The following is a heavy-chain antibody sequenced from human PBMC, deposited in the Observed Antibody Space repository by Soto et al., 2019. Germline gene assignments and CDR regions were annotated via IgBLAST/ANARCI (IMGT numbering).Heavy chain of an antibody. D-gene: IGHD3-10*01. V-gene: IGHV4-34*01. Sequence: SETLSLTCAVYGGSFSGYYWSWIRQPPGKGLEWIGEINHSGSTNYNPSLKSRVTISVDTSKNQFSLKLSSVTAADTAVYYCARDDGLLWFGELLHWFDPWGQGTLVTVSS. CDR2: INHSGST. CDR3: ARDDGLLWFGELLHWFDP. J-gene: IGHJ5*02. CDR1: GGSFSGYY.